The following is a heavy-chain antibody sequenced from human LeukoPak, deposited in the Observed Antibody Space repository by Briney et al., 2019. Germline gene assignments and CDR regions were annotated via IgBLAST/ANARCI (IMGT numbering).Heavy chain of an antibody. V-gene: IGHV4-30-2*01. Sequence: SETLSLTCAVSGGSISSGGYSWSWIRQPPGKGLEWIGYIYHSGSTYYNPSLKSRVTISVDRSKNQFSLKLSSVTAADTAVYYCARAICSGTSCANWFDPWVQGTLVTVSS. CDR1: GGSISSGGYS. CDR3: ARAICSGTSCANWFDP. D-gene: IGHD2-2*01. J-gene: IGHJ5*02. CDR2: IYHSGST.